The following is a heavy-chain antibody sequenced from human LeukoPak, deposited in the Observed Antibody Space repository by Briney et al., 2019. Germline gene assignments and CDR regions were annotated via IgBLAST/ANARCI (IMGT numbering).Heavy chain of an antibody. Sequence: GASVKVSCKASEYTFTGYYMHWVRQAPGQGLEWMGWINPNSGGTNYAQKFQGRVTMTRDTSISTAYMELSRLRSDDTAVYYCARGPSDWSGSGLDPWGQGTLVTVSS. J-gene: IGHJ5*02. V-gene: IGHV1-2*02. CDR2: INPNSGGT. D-gene: IGHD3-3*01. CDR3: ARGPSDWSGSGLDP. CDR1: EYTFTGYY.